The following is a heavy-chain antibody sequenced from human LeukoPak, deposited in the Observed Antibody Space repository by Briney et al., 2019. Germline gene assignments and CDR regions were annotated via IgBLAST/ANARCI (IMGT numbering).Heavy chain of an antibody. J-gene: IGHJ4*02. D-gene: IGHD1-26*01. CDR3: ARRIVGAASAYYFDY. V-gene: IGHV3-48*01. CDR1: GFTFTIFG. CDR2: IDARSGIT. Sequence: GGSLRLSCAASGFTFTIFGFNWVRQAPGKVPEWVSYIDARSGITYYADSVQGRFTISRDNAQESVFLQMNSLRADDTAVYYCARRIVGAASAYYFDYWGQGTLVTVSS.